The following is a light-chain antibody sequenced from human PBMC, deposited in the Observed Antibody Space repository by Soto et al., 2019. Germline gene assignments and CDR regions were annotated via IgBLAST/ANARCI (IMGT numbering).Light chain of an antibody. CDR3: SSYTSSVTLV. J-gene: IGLJ2*01. V-gene: IGLV2-14*01. Sequence: QSALTQPASVSGSPGQSITISCTGTSSDVVGYNFVSWYQQHPGKAPKLMIYEVSNRPSGVSYRFSGSNSGNTASLTISGLQAEDEADYYCSSYTSSVTLVFGGGTQLTVL. CDR2: EVS. CDR1: SSDVVGYNF.